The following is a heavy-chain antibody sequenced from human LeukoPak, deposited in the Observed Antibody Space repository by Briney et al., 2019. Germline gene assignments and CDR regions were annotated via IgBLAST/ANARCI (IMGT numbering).Heavy chain of an antibody. CDR1: GFTFSSYW. CDR3: AKDLHYGSADY. V-gene: IGHV3-74*01. D-gene: IGHD3-10*01. Sequence: GGSLRLSCAASGFTFSSYWMHWVRQAPGKGLVWVSRIKSDGSVTSYADSVKGRFTISRDNAKNALYLQMNSLRAEDTAVYYCAKDLHYGSADYWGQGTLVTVSS. CDR2: IKSDGSVT. J-gene: IGHJ4*02.